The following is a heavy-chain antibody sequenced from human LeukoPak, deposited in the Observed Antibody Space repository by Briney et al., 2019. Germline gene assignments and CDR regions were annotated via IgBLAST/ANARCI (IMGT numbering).Heavy chain of an antibody. CDR1: GFTLSSYN. Sequence: PGGSLRLSCAASGFTLSSYNMNWVRQAPGKGLEWISYITTSIDIISYADSVKGRFTISRDNSKNTLYLQMNSLRAEDTAVYYCAKDDITTEYFDYWGQGTLVTVSS. D-gene: IGHD3-22*01. CDR3: AKDDITTEYFDY. V-gene: IGHV3-48*01. J-gene: IGHJ4*02. CDR2: ITTSIDII.